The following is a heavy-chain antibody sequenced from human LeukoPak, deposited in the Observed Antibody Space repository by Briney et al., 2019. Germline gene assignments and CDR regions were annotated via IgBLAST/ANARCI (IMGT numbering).Heavy chain of an antibody. CDR3: ARVSRPNYGYFDH. J-gene: IGHJ4*02. CDR1: GGSFSGYY. CDR2: INHSGST. D-gene: IGHD3-16*01. Sequence: SETLSLTCAVYGGSFSGYYWSWIRQPPGKGLEWIGEINHSGSTNYNPSLKSRVTISVDTSKNQFSLKLSSVTAADTAVYYCARVSRPNYGYFDHWGQGTMVTVSS. V-gene: IGHV4-34*01.